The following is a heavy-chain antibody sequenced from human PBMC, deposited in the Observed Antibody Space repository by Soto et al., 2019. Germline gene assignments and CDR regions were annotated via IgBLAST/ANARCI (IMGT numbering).Heavy chain of an antibody. CDR2: IYYSGST. Sequence: SETLSLTCTVSGGSISSSSYYWGWIRQPPGKGLEWIGSIYYSGSTYYNPSLKSRVTISGDTSKNQFSLKLSSVTAADTAVYYCARQNDILTGYYYFDYWGQGTLVTVSS. V-gene: IGHV4-39*01. CDR3: ARQNDILTGYYYFDY. CDR1: GGSISSSSYY. J-gene: IGHJ4*02. D-gene: IGHD3-9*01.